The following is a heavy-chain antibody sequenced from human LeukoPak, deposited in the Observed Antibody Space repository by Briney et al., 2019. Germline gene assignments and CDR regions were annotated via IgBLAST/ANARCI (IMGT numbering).Heavy chain of an antibody. CDR2: IYPGDSDT. CDR3: ARRGCNGGSCYGH. D-gene: IGHD2-15*01. Sequence: GESLEISCKGSGYSFSNDWIGWVRQMPGKGLEWMGIIYPGDSDTRYSPSFQGQVTISADKSISTAYLQWSSLEASDTAMYYCARRGCNGGSCYGHWGQGTLVTVSS. J-gene: IGHJ4*02. CDR1: GYSFSNDW. V-gene: IGHV5-51*01.